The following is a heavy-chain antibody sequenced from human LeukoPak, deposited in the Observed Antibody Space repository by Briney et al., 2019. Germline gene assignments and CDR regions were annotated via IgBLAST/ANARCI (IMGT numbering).Heavy chain of an antibody. V-gene: IGHV3-30*18. Sequence: GGSLRLSCAASGFTFSSYGMHWVRQAPGKGLEWVAVISYDGSNKYYADSVKGRFTISRDNSKNTLYLQMNSLRAEDTAVYYCAKDGGIDTIPRLDYWGQGTLVTVSS. CDR1: GFTFSSYG. D-gene: IGHD3-16*01. J-gene: IGHJ4*02. CDR2: ISYDGSNK. CDR3: AKDGGIDTIPRLDY.